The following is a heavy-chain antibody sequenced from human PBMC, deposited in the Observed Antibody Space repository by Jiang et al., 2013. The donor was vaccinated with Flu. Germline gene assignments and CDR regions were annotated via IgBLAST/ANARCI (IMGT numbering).Heavy chain of an antibody. CDR2: VIPIFGTA. CDR1: FSSYA. J-gene: IGHJ4*02. CDR3: ATLGYSYGDPRDY. Sequence: FSSYAISSGATGPSDKGLSGWEGVIPIFGTANYAQKFQGRVTITADESTSTAYMELSSLRSEDTAVYYCATLGYSYGDPRDYWGQGTLVTVSS. D-gene: IGHD5-18*01. V-gene: IGHV1-69*01.